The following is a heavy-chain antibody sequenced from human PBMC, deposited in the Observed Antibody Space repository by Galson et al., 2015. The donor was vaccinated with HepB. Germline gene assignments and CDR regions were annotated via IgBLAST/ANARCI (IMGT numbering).Heavy chain of an antibody. CDR1: GFTFSSYA. V-gene: IGHV3-23*01. D-gene: IGHD2-15*01. CDR2: INNGDAT. Sequence: SLRLSCAASGFTFSSYAMSWVRQAPGKGLEWVSIINNGDATYYADSVKGRFTISRDNSKNTVFLQMNSLRAEDTAVYYCAKVFYSPDYWGQGTLVTVSS. CDR3: AKVFYSPDY. J-gene: IGHJ4*02.